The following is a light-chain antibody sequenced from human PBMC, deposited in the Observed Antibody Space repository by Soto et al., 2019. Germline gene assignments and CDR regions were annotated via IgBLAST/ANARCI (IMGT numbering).Light chain of an antibody. CDR3: QQRSNWPLT. V-gene: IGKV3-11*01. J-gene: IGKJ4*01. Sequence: EIVLAQSPVTLSLSPQERATPSCRASQSVSSYLAWYQHKPGQAPRLLIYSTSDRATGIPARFSGSGFGTDFTLTISSLEPEDSAVYYCQQRSNWPLTFGGGTKVDIK. CDR2: STS. CDR1: QSVSSY.